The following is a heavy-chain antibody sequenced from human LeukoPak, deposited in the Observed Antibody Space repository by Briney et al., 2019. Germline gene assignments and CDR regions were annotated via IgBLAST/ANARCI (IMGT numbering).Heavy chain of an antibody. CDR2: ISSSSSYI. Sequence: GGSLRLSCAASGFTFSSFTMNWVRQAPGKGLEWVSSISSSSSYIYYADSVKGRFTISRDNAKNSLYLQMNSLRAEDTAVYYCARELYDSSGYSQGYWGQGTLVTVSS. J-gene: IGHJ4*02. D-gene: IGHD3-22*01. CDR1: GFTFSSFT. CDR3: ARELYDSSGYSQGY. V-gene: IGHV3-21*01.